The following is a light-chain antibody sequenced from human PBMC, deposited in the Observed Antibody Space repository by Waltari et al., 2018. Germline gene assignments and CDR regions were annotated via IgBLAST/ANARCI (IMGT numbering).Light chain of an antibody. CDR3: QHYYTSPPT. Sequence: DIVMTQSPDSLAVSLGERATINCKSSQSVLSSSDNKNYLAWYQQKPGQPPKLFIYWSSTRESGVPDRFSGSGSGTDFALTISSLQAEVVAVYYCQHYYTSPPTFGGGTKVEIK. J-gene: IGKJ4*01. CDR1: QSVLSSSDNKNY. CDR2: WSS. V-gene: IGKV4-1*01.